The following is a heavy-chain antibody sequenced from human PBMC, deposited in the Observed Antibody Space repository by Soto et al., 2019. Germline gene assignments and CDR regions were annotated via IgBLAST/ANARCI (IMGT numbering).Heavy chain of an antibody. D-gene: IGHD5-12*01. J-gene: IGHJ5*02. CDR3: AKDPTSPWTADWVDP. CDR2: ISSSGDSR. V-gene: IGHV3-23*01. CDR1: GFNFNTFA. Sequence: GGSLRLSCAASGFNFNTFAMSWIRQAPGKGLEWVSHISSSGDSRDYADSVRGRFTISRDNSKNVLFLQMNSLRADDTATYYCAKDPTSPWTADWVDPWGKGTLVTVSS.